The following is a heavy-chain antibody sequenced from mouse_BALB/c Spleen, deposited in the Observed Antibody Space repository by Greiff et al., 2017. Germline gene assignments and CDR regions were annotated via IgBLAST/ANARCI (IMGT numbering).Heavy chain of an antibody. Sequence: EVKVEESGGGLVKPGGSLKLSCAASGFTFSDYYMYWVRQTPEKRLEWVATISDGGSYTYYPDSVKGRFTISRDNAKNNLYLQMSSLKSEDTAMYYCARDRDYYGSSYEGAMDYWGQGTSVTVSS. CDR1: GFTFSDYY. CDR2: ISDGGSYT. D-gene: IGHD1-1*01. V-gene: IGHV5-4*02. J-gene: IGHJ4*01. CDR3: ARDRDYYGSSYEGAMDY.